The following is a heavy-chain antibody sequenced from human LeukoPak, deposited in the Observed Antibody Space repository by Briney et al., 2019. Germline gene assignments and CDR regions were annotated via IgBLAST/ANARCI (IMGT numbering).Heavy chain of an antibody. J-gene: IGHJ3*02. V-gene: IGHV3-30-3*01. Sequence: GGSLRLSCAASGFTFSSYAMHWVRQAXXXXXXXXXVXXXDGSNKYYADSVKGRFTISRDNSKNTLYLQMNSLRAEDTAVYYCARGEGAYCGGDCYYAFDIWGQGTMVTVSS. CDR2: XXXDGSNK. D-gene: IGHD2-21*02. CDR1: GFTFSSYA. CDR3: ARGEGAYCGGDCYYAFDI.